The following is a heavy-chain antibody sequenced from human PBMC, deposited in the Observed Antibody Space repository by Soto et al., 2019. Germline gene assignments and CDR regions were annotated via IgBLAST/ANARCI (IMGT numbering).Heavy chain of an antibody. CDR1: GFTFSSYS. J-gene: IGHJ4*02. D-gene: IGHD1-7*01. CDR2: ISSSSSTI. V-gene: IGHV3-48*01. Sequence: GGSLRLSCAASGFTFSSYSMNWVRQAPGKGLEWVSYISSSSSTIYYADSVKGRFTISRDNAKNSLYLQMNSLRAEDTAVYYCARDQLGRWNYAFDYWGQGTLVTVSS. CDR3: ARDQLGRWNYAFDY.